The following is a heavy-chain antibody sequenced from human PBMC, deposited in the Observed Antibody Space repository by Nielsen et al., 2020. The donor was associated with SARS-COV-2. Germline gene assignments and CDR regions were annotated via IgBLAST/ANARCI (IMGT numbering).Heavy chain of an antibody. Sequence: GESLKISCTASGFTFGDYAMSWVRQAPGKGLEWVGFIRSKAYGGTTEYAASVKGRFTISRDDSKSIAYLQMNSLKTEGTAVYYCTRDDFWSGFFDYWGQGTLVTVSS. CDR2: IRSKAYGGTT. J-gene: IGHJ4*02. D-gene: IGHD3-3*01. CDR1: GFTFGDYA. CDR3: TRDDFWSGFFDY. V-gene: IGHV3-49*04.